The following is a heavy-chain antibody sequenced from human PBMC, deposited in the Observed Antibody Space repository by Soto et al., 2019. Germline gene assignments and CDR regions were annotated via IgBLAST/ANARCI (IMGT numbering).Heavy chain of an antibody. V-gene: IGHV1-2*02. CDR2: IDPRSGGT. Sequence: HVQLVQSGTEVKKPGASVRVSCMVSGYPFTTYYIHWVRQAPGQGLEWMGWIDPRSGGTVYEQKFQGRVTMTRATSISTVYMDLSGLTSDDTALYYCATDDYGIFHYWGQGSLVTVSS. CDR3: ATDDYGIFHY. J-gene: IGHJ4*02. D-gene: IGHD3-10*01. CDR1: GYPFTTYY.